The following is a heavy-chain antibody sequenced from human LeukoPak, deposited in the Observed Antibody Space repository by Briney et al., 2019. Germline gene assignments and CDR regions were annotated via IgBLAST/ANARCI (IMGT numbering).Heavy chain of an antibody. CDR2: IHYSGST. V-gene: IGHV4-39*01. CDR1: GGSVSSSGYY. Sequence: SETLSLTCTVSGGSVSSSGYYWGWIRQSPGKGLEWIGNIHYSGSTDYNPSLKSRVTISGDTSKNQFSLKLISLTAADTAVYYCARTYGGTYYTDYWGQGTLVTVSS. J-gene: IGHJ4*02. D-gene: IGHD1-26*01. CDR3: ARTYGGTYYTDY.